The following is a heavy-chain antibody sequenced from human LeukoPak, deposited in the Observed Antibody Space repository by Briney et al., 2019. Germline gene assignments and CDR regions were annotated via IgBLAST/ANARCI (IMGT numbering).Heavy chain of an antibody. CDR1: GYTFTSYH. CDR3: ARCYYGSGSYTLLRNYYNMDV. CDR2: INPSGGTT. V-gene: IGHV1-46*01. D-gene: IGHD3-10*01. Sequence: ASVKVSCKASGYTFTSYHMHWVRQAPGQGLEWMGIINPSGGTTNYAQKFRGRVTMTRDMSTSTVYMELSSLRSEDAAVYYCARCYYGSGSYTLLRNYYNMDVWGKGTMVTVSS. J-gene: IGHJ6*03.